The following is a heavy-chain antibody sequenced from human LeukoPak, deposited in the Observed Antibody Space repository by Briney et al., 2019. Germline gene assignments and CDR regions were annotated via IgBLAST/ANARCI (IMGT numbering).Heavy chain of an antibody. Sequence: GGSLRLSCAASGFTFSDYYMSWIRQAPGKGLEWVSYISSSGSTIYYADSVKGRFTISRDNAKNSLYLQMNSLRGEDTAVYYCAKDRNYYDSSGYSPLGHWGQGTLVIVSS. CDR1: GFTFSDYY. CDR2: ISSSGSTI. CDR3: AKDRNYYDSSGYSPLGH. J-gene: IGHJ4*02. D-gene: IGHD3-22*01. V-gene: IGHV3-11*04.